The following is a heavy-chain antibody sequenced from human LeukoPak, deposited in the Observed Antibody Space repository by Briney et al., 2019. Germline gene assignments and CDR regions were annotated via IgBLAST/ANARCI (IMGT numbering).Heavy chain of an antibody. V-gene: IGHV3-21*01. J-gene: IGHJ4*02. D-gene: IGHD5-24*01. CDR1: GFTFSSYS. CDR2: ISSSSSYI. CDR3: ARDVEMATFSGGVDY. Sequence: GGSLRLSCAASGFTFSSYSMNWVRQAPGKGLEWVSSISSSSSYIYYADSVKGRFTISRDNAKNSLYLQMNSLRAEDTAVYYCARDVEMATFSGGVDYWGQGTLVTVSS.